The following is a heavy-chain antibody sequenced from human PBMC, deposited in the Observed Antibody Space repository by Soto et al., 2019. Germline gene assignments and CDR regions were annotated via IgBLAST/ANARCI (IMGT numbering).Heavy chain of an antibody. Sequence: GGSLRLSCSASGFIYSSCAMHWVRQVPGKGLEWLAVVSHDGTLYPYADSVKGRFIISRDNSRKMLYLQMNSLRPDDTAVYYCGKDRSDTWSFDYLGQGTLVTVSS. CDR1: GFIYSSCA. J-gene: IGHJ4*02. CDR2: VSHDGTLY. CDR3: GKDRSDTWSFDY. V-gene: IGHV3-30*18. D-gene: IGHD2-8*02.